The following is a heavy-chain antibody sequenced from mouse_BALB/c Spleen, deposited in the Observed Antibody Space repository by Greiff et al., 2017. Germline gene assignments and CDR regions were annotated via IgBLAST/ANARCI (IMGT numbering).Heavy chain of an antibody. CDR1: GFTFSSYA. Sequence: DVKLVESGGGLVKPGGSLKLSCAASGFTFSSYAMSWVRQTPEKRLEWVASISSGGSTYYPDSVKGRFTISRDNARNILYLQMSSLRSEDTAMYYCARGHDYDSYWYFDVWGAGTTVTVSS. CDR2: ISSGGST. V-gene: IGHV5-6-5*01. D-gene: IGHD2-4*01. CDR3: ARGHDYDSYWYFDV. J-gene: IGHJ1*01.